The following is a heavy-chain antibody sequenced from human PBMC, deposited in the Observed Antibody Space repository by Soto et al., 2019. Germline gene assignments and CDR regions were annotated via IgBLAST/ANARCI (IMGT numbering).Heavy chain of an antibody. D-gene: IGHD6-19*01. J-gene: IGHJ3*02. CDR2: ISAYNGNT. Sequence: ASVKVSFKASGYTFTSYGISWVRQAPGQGLEWMGWISAYNGNTNYAQKLQGRVTMTTDTSTSTAYMELRSLRSDDTAVYYCARGRSYKGLYSSGWDPDRAFDIWGQGTMVTVSS. V-gene: IGHV1-18*01. CDR3: ARGRSYKGLYSSGWDPDRAFDI. CDR1: GYTFTSYG.